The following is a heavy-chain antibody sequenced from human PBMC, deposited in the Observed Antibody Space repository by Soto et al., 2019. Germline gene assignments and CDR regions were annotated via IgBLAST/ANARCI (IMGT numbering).Heavy chain of an antibody. J-gene: IGHJ5*02. CDR1: GGSISSVGYY. V-gene: IGHV4-31*03. Sequence: SETLSLTCTVSGGSISSVGYYWTWIRQLPGKGLEWIGYIYYSGSTYYNPSLKNRVAMSVDTSKNQFSLKLSSVTAADTAVYYCARDYCSGGSCANNWFDPWGQGTLVTVS. D-gene: IGHD2-15*01. CDR2: IYYSGST. CDR3: ARDYCSGGSCANNWFDP.